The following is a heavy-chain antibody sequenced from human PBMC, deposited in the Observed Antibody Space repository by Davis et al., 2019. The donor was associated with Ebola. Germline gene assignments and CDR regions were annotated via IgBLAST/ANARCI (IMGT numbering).Heavy chain of an antibody. J-gene: IGHJ6*02. D-gene: IGHD3-16*01. V-gene: IGHV4-59*01. CDR3: ARVYTGSFGMDV. CDR1: GGSISSYY. CDR2: IYYSGST. Sequence: SETLSLTCTVSGGSISSYYWSWIRQPPGKGLEWIGSIYYSGSTYYNPSLKSRVTISVDTSKNQFSLKLSSVTAADTAVYYCARVYTGSFGMDVWGQGTTVTVSS.